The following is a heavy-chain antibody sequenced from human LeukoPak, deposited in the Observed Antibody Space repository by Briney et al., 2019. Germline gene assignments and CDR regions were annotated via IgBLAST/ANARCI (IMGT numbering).Heavy chain of an antibody. J-gene: IGHJ5*02. CDR2: MNPNSGNT. Sequence: GASVKVSCKASGYTFTSYDIIWVRQATGQGLEWMGWMNPNSGNTGHAQKFQRRVTMTRNTAINTAYMELSSLRSEDTAVYYCARGRYCSTTSCYSVFWFDPWGQGTLVTVSS. D-gene: IGHD2-2*01. CDR3: ARGRYCSTTSCYSVFWFDP. V-gene: IGHV1-8*01. CDR1: GYTFTSYD.